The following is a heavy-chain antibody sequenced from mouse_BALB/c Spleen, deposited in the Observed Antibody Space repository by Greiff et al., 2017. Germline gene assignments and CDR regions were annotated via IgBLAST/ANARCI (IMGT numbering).Heavy chain of an antibody. D-gene: IGHD1-2*01. CDR1: GYTFTSYW. Sequence: QVQLQQPGAELVKPGAPVKLSCKASGYTFTSYWMNWVKQRPGRGLEWIGRIDPSDSETHYNQKFKDKATLTVDKSSSTAYIQLSSLTSEDSAVYYCAITTATAMDYWGQGTSVTVSS. CDR3: AITTATAMDY. J-gene: IGHJ4*01. V-gene: IGHV1-69*02. CDR2: IDPSDSET.